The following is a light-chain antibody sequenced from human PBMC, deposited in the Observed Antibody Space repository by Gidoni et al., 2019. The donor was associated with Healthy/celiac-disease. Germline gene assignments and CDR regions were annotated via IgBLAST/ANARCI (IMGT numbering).Light chain of an antibody. CDR2: GKN. CDR3: NSRDSSGNHVV. CDR1: SLRSYY. Sequence: LGQTVRITYQGDSLRSYYASWYQQKPGQAPVLVIYGKNNRPSGIPDRFSGSSSGNTASLTITGAQAEDEADYYCNSRDSSGNHVVFGGGTKLT. V-gene: IGLV3-19*01. J-gene: IGLJ2*01.